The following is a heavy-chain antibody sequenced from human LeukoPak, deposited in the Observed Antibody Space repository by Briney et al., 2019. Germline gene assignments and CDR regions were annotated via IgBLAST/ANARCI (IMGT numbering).Heavy chain of an antibody. V-gene: IGHV3-23*01. D-gene: IGHD4-17*01. CDR2: ISGSGGST. CDR3: AKLSTVTTSEWFDP. CDR1: GFTFSSYA. J-gene: IGHJ5*02. Sequence: PGGSLRLSCAASGFTFSSYAMSWVRRAPGKGLEWVSAISGSGGSTYYADSVKGRFTISRDNSKNTLYLQMNSLRAEDTAVYYCAKLSTVTTSEWFDPWGQGTLVTVSS.